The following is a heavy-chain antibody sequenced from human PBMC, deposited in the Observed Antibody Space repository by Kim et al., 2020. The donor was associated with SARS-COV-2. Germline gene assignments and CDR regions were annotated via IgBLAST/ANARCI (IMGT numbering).Heavy chain of an antibody. Sequence: GGSLRLSCAASGFTFSSYAMHWVRQAPGKGLEWVAVISYDGSNKYYADSVKGRFTISRDNSKNTLYLQMNSLRAEDTAVYYCAGASSGYYWFDYWGQGTLVTVSS. J-gene: IGHJ4*02. CDR1: GFTFSSYA. V-gene: IGHV3-30-3*01. D-gene: IGHD3-22*01. CDR2: ISYDGSNK. CDR3: AGASSGYYWFDY.